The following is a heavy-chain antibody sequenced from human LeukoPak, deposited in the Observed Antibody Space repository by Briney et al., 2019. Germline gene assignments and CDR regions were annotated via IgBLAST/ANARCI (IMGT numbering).Heavy chain of an antibody. D-gene: IGHD3-22*01. Sequence: GGSLRLSCAASGFTFSKHWMSWVRQAPGKGLEWVANIKQDGSEKYYVDSVKGRFTISRDNAKNSLYLQMNSLRAEDTAVYYCARDRRTYYDSSGYYEGNAFDIWGQGTMVTVSS. V-gene: IGHV3-7*01. CDR2: IKQDGSEK. CDR3: ARDRRTYYDSSGYYEGNAFDI. CDR1: GFTFSKHW. J-gene: IGHJ3*02.